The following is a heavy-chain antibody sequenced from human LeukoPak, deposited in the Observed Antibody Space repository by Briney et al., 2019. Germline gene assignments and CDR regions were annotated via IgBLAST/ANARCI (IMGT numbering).Heavy chain of an antibody. CDR1: GYSFTSYW. V-gene: IGHV5-51*01. CDR3: ARAYDSSGGIIDY. Sequence: AGESLKISCKGSGYSFTSYWIGWVRPMPGKGLEWMGIIYPGDSDTRYSPSFQGQVTISADKSISTAYLQWSSLKASDTAMYYCARAYDSSGGIIDYWGQGTLVTVSS. D-gene: IGHD3-22*01. CDR2: IYPGDSDT. J-gene: IGHJ4*02.